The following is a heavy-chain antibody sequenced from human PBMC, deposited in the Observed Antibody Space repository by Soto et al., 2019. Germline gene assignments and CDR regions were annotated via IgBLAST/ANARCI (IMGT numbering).Heavy chain of an antibody. D-gene: IGHD3-22*01. CDR2: ISGSGGST. V-gene: IGHV3-23*01. CDR3: AKHWSKEHYYDSSGYYRQEYYFDY. CDR1: GFTFSSYA. Sequence: GGSLRLSCAASGFTFSSYAMSWVRQAPGKGLEWVSAISGSGGSTYYADSVKGRFTISRDNSKNTLYLQMNSLRAEDTAVYYCAKHWSKEHYYDSSGYYRQEYYFDYWGQGTLVTVSS. J-gene: IGHJ4*02.